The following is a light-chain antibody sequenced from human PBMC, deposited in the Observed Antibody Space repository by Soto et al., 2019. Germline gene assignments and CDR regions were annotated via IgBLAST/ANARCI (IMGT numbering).Light chain of an antibody. CDR3: QKYNSAPLT. CDR1: QCISNY. V-gene: IGKV1-27*01. J-gene: IGKJ1*01. CDR2: AAS. Sequence: DSQMTQYASSLSASVGDRVTITCRASQCISNYLAWYQQKPGKVPKLLIYAASTLQSGGPSRFSGSGSGTNFTLTSLSLQPEAVATYYCQKYNSAPLTFGQEPNVEIK.